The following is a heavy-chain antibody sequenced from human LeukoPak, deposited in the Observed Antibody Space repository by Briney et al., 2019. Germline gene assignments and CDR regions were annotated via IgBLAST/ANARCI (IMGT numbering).Heavy chain of an antibody. V-gene: IGHV1-2*02. D-gene: IGHD2-2*01. CDR1: GYTFTGYY. Sequence: ASVKVSCKASGYTFTGYYMHWVRQAPGQGLEWMGWINPNSGGTNYAQKFQGRVTMTRDTSISTAYMELSRLRSDDTAVYYCARSFVVVPAAMGYWGQGTLVTVSS. CDR3: ARSFVVVPAAMGY. J-gene: IGHJ4*02. CDR2: INPNSGGT.